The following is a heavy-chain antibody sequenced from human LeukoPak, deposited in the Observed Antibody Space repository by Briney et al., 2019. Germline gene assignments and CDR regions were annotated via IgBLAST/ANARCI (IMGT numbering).Heavy chain of an antibody. D-gene: IGHD6-19*01. CDR1: GGSFSGYY. CDR2: IYHSGST. J-gene: IGHJ1*01. CDR3: ARGGRRYSSGNGEYFQH. Sequence: SETLSLTCAVYGGSFSGYYWSWIRQPPGKGLEWIGEIYHSGSTNYNPSLKSRVTISVDKSKNQFSLKLSSVTAADTAVYYCARGGRRYSSGNGEYFQHWGQGTLVTVSS. V-gene: IGHV4-34*01.